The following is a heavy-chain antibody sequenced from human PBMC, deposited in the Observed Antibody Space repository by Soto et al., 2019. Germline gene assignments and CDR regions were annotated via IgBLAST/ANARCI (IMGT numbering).Heavy chain of an antibody. CDR1: GGSISSSSNY. CDR2: IYYSGST. Sequence: SETLSLTCTVSGGSISSSSNYWGWLRQPPGKGLEWIGSIYYSGSTYYNPSLKSRVTISVDTSKNQFSLKLSSVTAADTAVYYCARLCRSKQLWFQVDLWGRGTLVTVSS. CDR3: ARLCRSKQLWFQVDL. J-gene: IGHJ2*01. V-gene: IGHV4-39*01. D-gene: IGHD5-18*01.